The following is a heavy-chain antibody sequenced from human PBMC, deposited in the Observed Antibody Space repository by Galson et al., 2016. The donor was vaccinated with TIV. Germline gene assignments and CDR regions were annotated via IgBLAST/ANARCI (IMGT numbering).Heavy chain of an antibody. CDR1: GFTFSSYN. V-gene: IGHV3-30*18. J-gene: IGHJ3*01. CDR3: AKEENSGYYPNDAFDF. CDR2: IDHDGSYK. Sequence: SLRLSCAASGFTFSSYNMRWVRQAPGKGLEWVAVIDHDGSYKHYAGSVKGRFIVSRDNSKTTLDLQMNSLGAEDTALYYCAKEENSGYYPNDAFDFWGQGTMVTVS. D-gene: IGHD3-3*01.